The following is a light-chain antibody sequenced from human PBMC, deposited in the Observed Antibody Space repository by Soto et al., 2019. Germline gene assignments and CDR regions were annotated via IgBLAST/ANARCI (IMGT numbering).Light chain of an antibody. Sequence: EIVLTQSPGTLSLSPGERATLSCRASQSINNRYLAWYQQKPGQAPRLLIYAASCRDTGIPDRFSGSGSGTDFPLTISRLEPEDVAVYYCQHFGSSPGFTFGPGTKVDIK. CDR1: QSINNRY. CDR3: QHFGSSPGFT. J-gene: IGKJ3*01. V-gene: IGKV3-20*01. CDR2: AAS.